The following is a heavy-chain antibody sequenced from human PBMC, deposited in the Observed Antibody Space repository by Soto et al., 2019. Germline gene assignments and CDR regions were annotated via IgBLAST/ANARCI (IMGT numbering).Heavy chain of an antibody. CDR1: GFTFSSYG. V-gene: IGHV3-33*01. D-gene: IGHD3-10*01. Sequence: QVQLVESGGGVVQPGRSLRLSCAASGFTFSSYGMHWVRQAPGKGLEWVAVIWYDGSSKYYADSVKGRFTISRDNSKNTLYLELNSLSGEDTAVYYCARAYYYGSGGYYTGGYFDYWGQGTLVTVSS. J-gene: IGHJ4*02. CDR2: IWYDGSSK. CDR3: ARAYYYGSGGYYTGGYFDY.